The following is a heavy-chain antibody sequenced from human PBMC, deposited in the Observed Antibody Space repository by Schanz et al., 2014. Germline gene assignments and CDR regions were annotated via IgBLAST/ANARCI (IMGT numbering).Heavy chain of an antibody. J-gene: IGHJ6*02. CDR3: AKGMRYCSGGACYDYYYYGVDV. CDR1: GFSFSSYS. Sequence: DLVESGGGLIQRGESLRLSCSASGFSFSSYSMNWVRQAPGKGLEWVSAISGSGGSTYYADSVKGRFTISRDSPKNTLYLQMNSLSADDTAVFYCAKGMRYCSGGACYDYYYYGVDVWGQGTTVTVSS. D-gene: IGHD2-15*01. V-gene: IGHV3-23*04. CDR2: ISGSGGST.